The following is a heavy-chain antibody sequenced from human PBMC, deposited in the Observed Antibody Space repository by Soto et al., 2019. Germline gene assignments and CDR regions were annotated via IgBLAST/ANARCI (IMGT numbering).Heavy chain of an antibody. D-gene: IGHD1-7*01. V-gene: IGHV3-23*01. CDR1: AFSLTCCS. CDR2: LSRSGGAT. Sequence: PGGSLSLSCVTSAFSLTCCSMSWVRQTPGKGLEWVSALSRSGGATYYADSVKGRFTISRDTSTNTMYLQMSNLRAEDTAIYYCAKGETATIGNSFDPWGQGTLVTVSS. CDR3: AKGETATIGNSFDP. J-gene: IGHJ5*02.